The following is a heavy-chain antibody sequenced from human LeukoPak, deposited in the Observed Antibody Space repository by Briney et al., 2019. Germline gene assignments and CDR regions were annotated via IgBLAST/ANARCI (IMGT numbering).Heavy chain of an antibody. Sequence: ASVKVSCKASGYTFTSYDINWVRQATGQGLEWMGWMNPNSGNTGYAQKFQGRVTITRNTSISTAYMKLSSLRSEDTAVYYCARGLGWLQFYYMDVWGKGTTVTVSS. CDR1: GYTFTSYD. J-gene: IGHJ6*03. CDR3: ARGLGWLQFYYMDV. V-gene: IGHV1-8*03. D-gene: IGHD5-24*01. CDR2: MNPNSGNT.